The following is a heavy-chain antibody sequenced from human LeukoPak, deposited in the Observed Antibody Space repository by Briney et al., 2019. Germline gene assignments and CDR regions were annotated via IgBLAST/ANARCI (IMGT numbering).Heavy chain of an antibody. D-gene: IGHD6-19*01. CDR1: GGSFSGDY. J-gene: IGHJ4*02. CDR2: INHSGST. V-gene: IGHV4-34*01. Sequence: SETLSLTCAVYGGSFSGDYWSWIRQPPGKGLEWIGEINHSGSTNYNPSLKSRVTISVDTSKNQFSLKLSSVTAADTAVYFCARQLRGEAVAGHLQPFDYWGQGTLVTVSS. CDR3: ARQLRGEAVAGHLQPFDY.